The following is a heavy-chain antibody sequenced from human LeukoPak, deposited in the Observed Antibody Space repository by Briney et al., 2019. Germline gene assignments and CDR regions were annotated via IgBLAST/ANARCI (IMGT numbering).Heavy chain of an antibody. Sequence: SETLSLTCTVSGGSISSYYWSWIRQPPGKGLEWIGYIYYSGSTNYNPSLKSRVTISVDTSKNQFSLKLSSVTAADTAVYYCARLDRRSWYGIRYGMDAWGQGTTVTVSS. V-gene: IGHV4-59*08. CDR1: GGSISSYY. D-gene: IGHD6-13*01. CDR2: IYYSGST. J-gene: IGHJ6*02. CDR3: ARLDRRSWYGIRYGMDA.